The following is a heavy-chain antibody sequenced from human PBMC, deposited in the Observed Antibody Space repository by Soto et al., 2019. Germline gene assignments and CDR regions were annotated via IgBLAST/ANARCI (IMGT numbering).Heavy chain of an antibody. V-gene: IGHV3-30-3*01. CDR1: GFTFSSYA. J-gene: IGHJ4*02. CDR3: ARGTYDSSGYYDGPFDY. D-gene: IGHD3-22*01. CDR2: ISYDGSNK. Sequence: QVQLVESGGGVVQPGRSLRLSCAASGFTFSSYAMHWVRQAPGKGLEWVAVISYDGSNKYYADSVKGRFTISRDNSKNTLYLQMNSLRAEDTAVYYCARGTYDSSGYYDGPFDYWGQGTLVTVSS.